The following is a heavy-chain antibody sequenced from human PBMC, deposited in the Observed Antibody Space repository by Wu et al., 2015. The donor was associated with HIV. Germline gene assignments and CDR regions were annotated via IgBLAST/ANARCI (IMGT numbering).Heavy chain of an antibody. V-gene: IGHV1-2*02. CDR2: INPNSGGT. CDR1: GYTFTGYY. CDR3: ARANPIGWFGESTDAFDI. D-gene: IGHD3-10*01. J-gene: IGHJ3*02. Sequence: QVQLVQSGAEVKKPGASVKVSCKASGYTFTGYYMHWVRQAPGQGLEWMGWINPNSGGTNYAQKFQGRVTMTRDTSISTAYMELSRLRSDDTAVYYCARANPIGWFGESTDAFDIWAKGKWSRLF.